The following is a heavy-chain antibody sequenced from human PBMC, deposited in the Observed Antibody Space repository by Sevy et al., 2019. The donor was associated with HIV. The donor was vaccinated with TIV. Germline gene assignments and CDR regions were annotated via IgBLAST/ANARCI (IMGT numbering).Heavy chain of an antibody. J-gene: IGHJ4*02. D-gene: IGHD3-22*01. Sequence: GGCLRLSCAASGFTFNNYVMTWVRQAPGKGLEWISAVSGGGDTTYYADSVKGRFTISRDNSKNSLYLRMNSLRAEDTAVYDSAKGGSTSGYYLNYFAYWGQGTLVTVTS. CDR2: VSGGGDTT. V-gene: IGHV3-23*01. CDR1: GFTFNNYV. CDR3: AKGGSTSGYYLNYFAY.